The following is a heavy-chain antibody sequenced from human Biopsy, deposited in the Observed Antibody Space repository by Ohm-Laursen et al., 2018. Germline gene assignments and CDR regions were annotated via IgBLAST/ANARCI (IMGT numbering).Heavy chain of an antibody. Sequence: ASSVKVSCKASGGTFINYAISWVRQAPGQGLEWMGGIIPMFGTANYAQMFQGRVTISADESTSTSYMELSSLTTEDTAIYYCARGPHSGSHSCFDYWGRGTLVIVSS. J-gene: IGHJ4*02. V-gene: IGHV1-69*01. CDR3: ARGPHSGSHSCFDY. CDR2: IIPMFGTA. CDR1: GGTFINYA. D-gene: IGHD1-26*01.